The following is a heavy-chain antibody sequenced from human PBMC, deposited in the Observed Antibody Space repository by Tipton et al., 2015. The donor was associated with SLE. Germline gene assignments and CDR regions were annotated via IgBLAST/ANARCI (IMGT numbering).Heavy chain of an antibody. V-gene: IGHV4-39*07. D-gene: IGHD1-14*01. CDR1: GGSISSSTSY. CDR3: ASLSDSYKSIANPQPDP. J-gene: IGHJ1*01. CDR2: IYYSGGT. Sequence: TLSLTCPVSGGSISSSTSYWGWVRQPPGKGLEWIGSIYYSGGTYYNPSLKTRVTISVDTSKNQFSLKLSSVTAADTAVYYCASLSDSYKSIANPQPDPWGPGTPVTVSS.